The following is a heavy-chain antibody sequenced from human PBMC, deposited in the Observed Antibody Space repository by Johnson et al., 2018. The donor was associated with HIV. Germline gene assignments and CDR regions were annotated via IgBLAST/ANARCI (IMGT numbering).Heavy chain of an antibody. CDR1: GFTFSSYA. CDR3: ARDAAKLEEDDAFDI. D-gene: IGHD1-1*01. Sequence: VQLVESGGGVVQPGGSLRLSCAASGFTFSSYAMHWVRQAPGKGLQYVSAISSNGGSTYYANSVKGRFTISRDNSKNTLYLQMNSLRVEDTAVYYCARDAAKLEEDDAFDIWGQGTMVTVSS. V-gene: IGHV3-64*01. CDR2: ISSNGGST. J-gene: IGHJ3*02.